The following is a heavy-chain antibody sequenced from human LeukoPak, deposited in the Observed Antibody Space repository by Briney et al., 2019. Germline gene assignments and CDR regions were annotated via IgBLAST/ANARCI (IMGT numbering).Heavy chain of an antibody. Sequence: PSETLSLTCTVSGGSISSYYWSWIRQPAGKGLEWLGRIYTSGSTNYNPSLKSRVTMSVDTSKNQFSLKLSSVTAADTAVYYCARSPRGYSGYDFVDYWGQGTLVTVSS. D-gene: IGHD5-12*01. V-gene: IGHV4-4*07. J-gene: IGHJ4*02. CDR2: IYTSGST. CDR1: GGSISSYY. CDR3: ARSPRGYSGYDFVDY.